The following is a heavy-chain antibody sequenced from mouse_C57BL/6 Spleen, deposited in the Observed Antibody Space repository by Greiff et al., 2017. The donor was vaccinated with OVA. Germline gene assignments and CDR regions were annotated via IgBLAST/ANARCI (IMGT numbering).Heavy chain of an antibody. J-gene: IGHJ2*01. CDR2: ISYDGSN. Sequence: EVKLMESGPGLVKPSQSLSLTCSVTGYSITSGYYWNWIRQFPGNKLEWMGYISYDGSNNYNPSLKNRISITRDTSKNQFFLKLNSLTTEDTATYYCARSSGYLDYRGQGTTLPVSS. CDR1: GYSITSGYY. CDR3: ARSSGYLDY. D-gene: IGHD3-2*02. V-gene: IGHV3-6*01.